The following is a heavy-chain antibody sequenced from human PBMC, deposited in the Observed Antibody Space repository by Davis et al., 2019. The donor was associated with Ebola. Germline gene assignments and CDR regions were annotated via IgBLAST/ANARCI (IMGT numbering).Heavy chain of an antibody. D-gene: IGHD3-3*01. CDR1: GYTFTSYA. V-gene: IGHV1-3*01. Sequence: AASVKVSCKASGYTFTSYAMHWVRQAPGQRLEWMGWINAGNGNTKYSQKFQGRVTITRDTSASTAYMELSSLRSEDTAVYYCARGRSITIFGVVIYWFDPWGQGTLVTVSS. CDR3: ARGRSITIFGVVIYWFDP. CDR2: INAGNGNT. J-gene: IGHJ5*02.